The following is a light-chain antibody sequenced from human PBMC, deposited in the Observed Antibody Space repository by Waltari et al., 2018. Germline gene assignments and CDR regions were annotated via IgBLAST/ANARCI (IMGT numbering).Light chain of an antibody. CDR2: DA. V-gene: IGKV3-11*01. Sequence: EIFLTQSPATLSVSAGERAALSCRASQSVGTSLAWYQHRTGQAPRLRIYDAKRAAGIPARFSGSGSGTDFTLAIDTLEPEDFAVYYWQQRNTWPRTFGQGTKVEI. CDR3: QQRNTWPRT. J-gene: IGKJ1*01. CDR1: QSVGTS.